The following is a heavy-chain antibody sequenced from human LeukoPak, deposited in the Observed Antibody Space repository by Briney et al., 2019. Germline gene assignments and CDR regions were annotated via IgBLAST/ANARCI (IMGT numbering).Heavy chain of an antibody. CDR1: GGSFSGYY. J-gene: IGHJ3*02. Sequence: NPSETLSLTCAVYGGSFSGYYWSWIRKPPGKGLEWIGEINHSGSTNYNPSLKSRVTISVDTSKNQFSLKLSSVTAADTAVYYCARVIRYYYGSGSYAFDIWGQGTMVTVSS. CDR2: INHSGST. CDR3: ARVIRYYYGSGSYAFDI. V-gene: IGHV4-34*01. D-gene: IGHD3-10*01.